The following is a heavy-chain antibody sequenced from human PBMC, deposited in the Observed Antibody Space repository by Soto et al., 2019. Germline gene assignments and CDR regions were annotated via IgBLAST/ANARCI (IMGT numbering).Heavy chain of an antibody. J-gene: IGHJ4*02. V-gene: IGHV3-7*05. Sequence: GGSLRLSCAASGFSFSSYWMSWVRQAPGKGLEWVANVNEDGSEKYYVDSVKGRFTLTRENAKSSLYLQMNSLRAEDTAVYYCARGGFHFDYWGQGTLVTVSS. CDR2: VNEDGSEK. D-gene: IGHD3-10*01. CDR3: ARGGFHFDY. CDR1: GFSFSSYW.